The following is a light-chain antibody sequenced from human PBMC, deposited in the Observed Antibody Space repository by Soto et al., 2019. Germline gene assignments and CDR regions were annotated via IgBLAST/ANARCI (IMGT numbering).Light chain of an antibody. CDR3: QQYIKRPIT. CDR2: DAS. V-gene: IGKV3-15*01. CDR1: QSVSSN. J-gene: IGKJ5*01. Sequence: SPVTRATLSFRGASQSVSSNLAWYQQQPGQAPRLLISDASSRATGIPARFSGSGSGTEFTLTVSSLQSEDFAVYYCQQYIKRPITFGQATRLEIK.